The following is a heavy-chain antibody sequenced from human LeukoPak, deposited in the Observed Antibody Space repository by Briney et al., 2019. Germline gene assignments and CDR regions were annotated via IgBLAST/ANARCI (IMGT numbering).Heavy chain of an antibody. Sequence: PSETLSLTCAVYGGSFSGYYWSWIRQPPGKGLEWIGEINHSGSTNYNPTLKSRVTISVDTSKDQFSLKLSSVTAADTAVYYCARGIGPLVRYFNYWGQGTLVTVSS. CDR1: GGSFSGYY. J-gene: IGHJ4*02. CDR3: ARGIGPLVRYFNY. D-gene: IGHD3-9*01. V-gene: IGHV4-34*01. CDR2: INHSGST.